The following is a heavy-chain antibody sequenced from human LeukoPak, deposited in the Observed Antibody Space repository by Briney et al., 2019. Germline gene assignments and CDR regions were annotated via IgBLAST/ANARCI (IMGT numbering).Heavy chain of an antibody. Sequence: SETLSLTCTVSGGSISSYYWSWIRQPPGRGLEWIGYFYYSGSTSYNPSLKGRVTISVDTSKNQFSLMLSSVTAADTAVYFCARGPNSGYGRFDYWGQGTLVTVSS. CDR1: GGSISSYY. V-gene: IGHV4-59*01. D-gene: IGHD5-12*01. CDR3: ARGPNSGYGRFDY. J-gene: IGHJ4*02. CDR2: FYYSGST.